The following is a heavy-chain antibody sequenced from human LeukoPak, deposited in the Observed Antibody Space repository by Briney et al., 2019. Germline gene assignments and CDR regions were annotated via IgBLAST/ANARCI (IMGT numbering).Heavy chain of an antibody. Sequence: GGSLRLSCAASGFTSSSYGMHWVRQAPGKGLEWVAVISYDGSNRYYADSVKGRFTISRDNSKNTLYLQMNSLRAEDTAVYYCAILEFPIDYWGQGTLVTVSS. CDR1: GFTSSSYG. CDR2: ISYDGSNR. CDR3: AILEFPIDY. D-gene: IGHD3-10*01. V-gene: IGHV3-30*03. J-gene: IGHJ4*02.